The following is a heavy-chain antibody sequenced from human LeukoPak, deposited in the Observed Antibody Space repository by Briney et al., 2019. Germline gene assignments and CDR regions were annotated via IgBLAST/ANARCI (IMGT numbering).Heavy chain of an antibody. CDR3: ARGGKIAAAGDNWFDP. J-gene: IGHJ5*02. CDR2: INHSGST. D-gene: IGHD6-13*01. V-gene: IGHV4-34*01. Sequence: SETLSLTCAVYGGSFSGYYWSWIRQPPGKGLEWIEEINHSGSTNYNPSLKSRVTISVDTSKNQFSLKLSSVTAADTAVYYCARGGKIAAAGDNWFDPWGQGTLVTVSS. CDR1: GGSFSGYY.